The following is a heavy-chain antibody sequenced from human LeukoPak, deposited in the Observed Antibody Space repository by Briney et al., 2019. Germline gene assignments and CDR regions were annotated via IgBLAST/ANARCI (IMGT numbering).Heavy chain of an antibody. V-gene: IGHV1-2*02. D-gene: IGHD2-2*01. Sequence: GASVTVSCKASGYTLTDYYMHWVRQAPGQGLEWVGWINPNTGGTDYTQKFQGRVTMTRVTSISTAYMELSRLRSDDAAVYYCAVKMGYCSSSRCLTGFDYWGQGTLVTVSS. CDR1: GYTLTDYY. CDR3: AVKMGYCSSSRCLTGFDY. CDR2: INPNTGGT. J-gene: IGHJ4*02.